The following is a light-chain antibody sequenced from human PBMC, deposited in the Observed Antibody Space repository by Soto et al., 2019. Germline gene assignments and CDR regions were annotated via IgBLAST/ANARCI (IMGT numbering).Light chain of an antibody. Sequence: QSVLTQPPSVSGAPGQRVTISCTGSSSNIGAGYDVHWYQQLPGTAPKLLIYDNNRRPSGVPDRFSGSKSGTSASLAIAGLQAEDEADYYCQSFDSGLPWVFGGGTKVTVL. V-gene: IGLV1-40*01. CDR3: QSFDSGLPWV. CDR2: DNN. CDR1: SSNIGAGYD. J-gene: IGLJ3*02.